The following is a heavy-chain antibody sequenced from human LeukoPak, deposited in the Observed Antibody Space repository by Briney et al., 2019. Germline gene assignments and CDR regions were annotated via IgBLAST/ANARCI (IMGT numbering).Heavy chain of an antibody. Sequence: SETLSLTCAVSGDSISSGGYSWSWIRQPPGKAPEWIGYISSTGSTYYSPSLESRVTISVDTSKNQFSLKLASVTAADTAIYYCAKGAGGFSYYNWFDPWGQGTLVTVSS. D-gene: IGHD5-18*01. J-gene: IGHJ5*02. CDR1: GDSISSGGYS. CDR3: AKGAGGFSYYNWFDP. V-gene: IGHV4-30-4*07. CDR2: ISSTGST.